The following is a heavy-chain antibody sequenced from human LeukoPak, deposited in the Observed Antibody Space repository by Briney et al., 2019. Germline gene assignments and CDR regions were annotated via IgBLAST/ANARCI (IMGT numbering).Heavy chain of an antibody. CDR3: ARGGGLRMFYASPFRY. D-gene: IGHD2-8*01. V-gene: IGHV4-34*01. CDR1: GGSSSGHH. CDR2: MNESGST. Sequence: SETLSLTCAVYGGSSSGHHWSWIRQAPGKGLEWIGEMNESGSTNYNPSLKSRVTISGDTSKSQFSLKMTSLTVADTAVYYCARGGGLRMFYASPFRYWGRGTLVTVSS. J-gene: IGHJ4*02.